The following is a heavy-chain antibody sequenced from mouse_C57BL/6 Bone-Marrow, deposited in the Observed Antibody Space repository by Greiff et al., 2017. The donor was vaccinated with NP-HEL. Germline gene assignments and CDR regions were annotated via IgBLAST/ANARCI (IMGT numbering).Heavy chain of an antibody. Sequence: VQGVESGPGLVQPSQSLSITCTVSGFSLTSYGVHWVRQSPGKGLEWLGVIWRGGSTDYNAAFMSRLSITKDNSKSQVFFKMNSLQADDTAIYYCAKKGGNWYFDVWGTGTTVTVSS. J-gene: IGHJ1*03. CDR1: GFSLTSYG. V-gene: IGHV2-5*01. CDR2: IWRGGST. CDR3: AKKGGNWYFDV.